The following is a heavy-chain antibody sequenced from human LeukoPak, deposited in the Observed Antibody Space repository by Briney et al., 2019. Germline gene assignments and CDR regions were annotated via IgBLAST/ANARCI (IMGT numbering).Heavy chain of an antibody. CDR3: ARGTSALSYFDL. V-gene: IGHV4-59*08. CDR2: MYKSGST. CDR1: GGSISTYY. D-gene: IGHD2-2*01. J-gene: IGHJ4*02. Sequence: PSETLSLTCTVSGGSISTYYWSWIRQPPGKGLEWIGYMYKSGSTNYNPSLKSRVTISVDPSKDEFSLELSAVTAAVTAVYFCARGTSALSYFDLGGQGAVVSVST.